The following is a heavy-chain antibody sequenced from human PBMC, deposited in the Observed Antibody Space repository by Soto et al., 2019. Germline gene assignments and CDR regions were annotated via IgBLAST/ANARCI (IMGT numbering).Heavy chain of an antibody. CDR2: ISGSGGST. Sequence: EVQLLESGGGVVQPGGSLRLSCAASGFTFSNYAVTWVRQAPGKGLEWVSTISGSGGSTYYADSVKGRFTISRDNSKNKLYMQMNSMRADDTAVYYCAKDQGRSWYEIDYWGQGTLVTVSS. J-gene: IGHJ4*02. CDR3: AKDQGRSWYEIDY. CDR1: GFTFSNYA. V-gene: IGHV3-23*01. D-gene: IGHD6-13*01.